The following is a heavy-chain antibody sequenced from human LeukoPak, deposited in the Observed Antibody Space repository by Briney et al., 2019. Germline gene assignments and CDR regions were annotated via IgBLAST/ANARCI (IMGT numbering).Heavy chain of an antibody. CDR3: ARRGIAAAGNPDY. D-gene: IGHD6-13*01. V-gene: IGHV4-34*01. CDR1: GGSFSGYY. CDR2: INHSGST. J-gene: IGHJ4*02. Sequence: SETLSLACAVYGGSFSGYYWSWIRQPPGKGLEWIGEINHSGSTNYNPSLKSRVTISVDTSKNQFSLKLSSVTAADTAVYYCARRGIAAAGNPDYWGQGTLVTVSS.